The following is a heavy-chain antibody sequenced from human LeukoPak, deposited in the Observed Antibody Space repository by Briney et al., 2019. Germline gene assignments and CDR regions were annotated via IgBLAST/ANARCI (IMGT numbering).Heavy chain of an antibody. D-gene: IGHD3-16*02. CDR1: GGSISSYC. Sequence: SETLSLTCTVSGGSISSYCWSWIRQPPGKGLEWIGYIYYSGSTNYNPSLKSRVTISVDTSKNQFSLKLSSVTAADTAVYYCARLRNYDYVWGSYRYDYWGQGTLVTVSS. V-gene: IGHV4-59*08. CDR2: IYYSGST. J-gene: IGHJ4*02. CDR3: ARLRNYDYVWGSYRYDY.